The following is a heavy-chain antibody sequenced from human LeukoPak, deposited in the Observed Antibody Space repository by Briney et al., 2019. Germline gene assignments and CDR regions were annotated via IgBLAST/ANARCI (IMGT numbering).Heavy chain of an antibody. CDR3: ARERYQLLSRWFDP. CDR1: GYTFTGYY. CDR2: INPNSGGT. V-gene: IGHV1-2*06. D-gene: IGHD2-2*01. Sequence: ASVTVSCKASGYTFTGYYMHWVRQAPGQGLEWMGRINPNSGGTNYAQKFQGRVTMTRDTSISTAYMELSRLRSDDTAVYYCARERYQLLSRWFDPWGQGTLVTVSS. J-gene: IGHJ5*02.